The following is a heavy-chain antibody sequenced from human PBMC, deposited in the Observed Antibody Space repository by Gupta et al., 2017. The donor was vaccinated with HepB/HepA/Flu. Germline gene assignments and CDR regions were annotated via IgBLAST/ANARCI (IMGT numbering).Heavy chain of an antibody. Sequence: QVQLQQWGAGLLKPSETLSLTCAVYGGSFSGYYWSWIRQPPGQGLAWIGAINHSGSTNYNPSLKSRVTISVDTSKNQSSLKLSSVTAADTAVYYCARVSVLPPSSAANAGYSSSWRPHAGFDYWGQGTLVTVSS. D-gene: IGHD6-13*01. V-gene: IGHV4-34*01. CDR2: INHSGST. CDR1: GGSFSGYY. J-gene: IGHJ4*02. CDR3: ARVSVLPPSSAANAGYSSSWRPHAGFDY.